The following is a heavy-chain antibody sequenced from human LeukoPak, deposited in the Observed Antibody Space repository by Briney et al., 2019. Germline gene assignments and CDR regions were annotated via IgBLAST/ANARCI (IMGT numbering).Heavy chain of an antibody. V-gene: IGHV3-64*01. CDR3: ARAENYYDSSGYYSKGFDY. CDR1: GFIVSSCS. Sequence: GGSLRLSCAASGFIVSSCSMHWVRQAPGKGLEFVSAISANGRKTYYANSVKGRFTISRDNSKNTLYLQMGSLRPEDVGVYYCARAENYYDSSGYYSKGFDYWGQGTLVTVSS. CDR2: ISANGRKT. D-gene: IGHD3-22*01. J-gene: IGHJ4*02.